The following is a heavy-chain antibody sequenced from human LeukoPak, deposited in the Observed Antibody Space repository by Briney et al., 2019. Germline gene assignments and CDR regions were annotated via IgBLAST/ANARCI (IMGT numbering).Heavy chain of an antibody. D-gene: IGHD3-10*01. CDR1: GFTFSNFA. J-gene: IGHJ4*02. Sequence: GGSLRLSCAASGFTFSNFAMHWVRQAPGKGLEWVAGVSYDAGKTYYADSVRGRFTISRDTSKNTLYLQMNGLRAEDTAVYYCARDSGRSATYFNYWGQGTLVTVSS. CDR3: ARDSGRSATYFNY. V-gene: IGHV3-30*04. CDR2: VSYDAGKT.